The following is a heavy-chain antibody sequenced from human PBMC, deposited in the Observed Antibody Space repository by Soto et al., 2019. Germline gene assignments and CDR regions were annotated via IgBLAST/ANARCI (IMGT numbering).Heavy chain of an antibody. J-gene: IGHJ6*02. CDR3: AREYSSPTFYYYGREV. V-gene: IGHV3-74*01. Sequence: GGSLRLSCAASGFTFSSYRMHWVRHAPGKGLVWISRINSDGSSTSYADSVKVRFTFSNGNAKNTLYLQINSLRAEDTAVFYCAREYSSPTFYYYGREVWRRETTVTV. CDR1: GFTFSSYR. CDR2: INSDGSST. D-gene: IGHD6-13*01.